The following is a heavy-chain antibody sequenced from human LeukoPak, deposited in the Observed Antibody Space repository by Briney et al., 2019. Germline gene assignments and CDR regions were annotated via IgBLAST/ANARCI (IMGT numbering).Heavy chain of an antibody. D-gene: IGHD3-22*01. CDR1: GESFSGYY. Sequence: SETLSLTCAVCGESFSGYYWSWSWLRQPPGKGLECIGEINHRGSTNYTPSLNSRVTISVDTSNNQFSLNLISVTAADTAVYYCARNSSGYLASWGQGTLVTVSS. CDR3: ARNSSGYLAS. CDR2: INHRGST. V-gene: IGHV4-34*01. J-gene: IGHJ4*02.